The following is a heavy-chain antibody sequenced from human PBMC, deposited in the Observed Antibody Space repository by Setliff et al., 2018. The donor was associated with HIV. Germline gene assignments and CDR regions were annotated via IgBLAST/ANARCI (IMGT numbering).Heavy chain of an antibody. D-gene: IGHD1-26*01. CDR1: GGTFSSFA. CDR3: ASVGSYRPLATDV. Sequence: SVKVSCKASGGTFSSFAISWVRQAPGQGLEWLGGIIPILEKTNYAQKFQGRVTITADTSTSTAYMELSSLTSEDTAVYYCASVGSYRPLATDVWGKGTTVTVSS. CDR2: IIPILEKT. J-gene: IGHJ6*04. V-gene: IGHV1-69*10.